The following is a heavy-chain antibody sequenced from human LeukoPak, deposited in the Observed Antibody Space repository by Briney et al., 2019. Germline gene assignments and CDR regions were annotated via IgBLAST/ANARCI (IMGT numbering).Heavy chain of an antibody. J-gene: IGHJ5*02. CDR3: ARGGYDILTGTSFFDP. CDR2: ISPSGTYA. D-gene: IGHD3-9*01. Sequence: GGSLRLSCVASGFTFSDYYMSWIRHTPGKGLEYVSYISPSGTYANYANSVKGRFTNSRDNAKNSLYLQMNSLRVEDTAVYYCARGGYDILTGTSFFDPWGQGTLVTVSS. CDR1: GFTFSDYY. V-gene: IGHV3-11*05.